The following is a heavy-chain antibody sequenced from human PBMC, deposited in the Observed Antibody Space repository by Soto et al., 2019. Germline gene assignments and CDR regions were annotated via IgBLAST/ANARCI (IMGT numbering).Heavy chain of an antibody. CDR2: INHSGST. CDR3: ARDKITGLFDY. D-gene: IGHD2-8*02. Sequence: PSETLSLTCAVYGGSFSGYYWTWIRQPPGTGLEWIGEINHSGSTNYNPSLKSRVTILLDTSKNQFFLKLTSVTAADTAVYYCARDKITGLFDYWGQGTLVTVSS. V-gene: IGHV4-34*01. J-gene: IGHJ4*02. CDR1: GGSFSGYY.